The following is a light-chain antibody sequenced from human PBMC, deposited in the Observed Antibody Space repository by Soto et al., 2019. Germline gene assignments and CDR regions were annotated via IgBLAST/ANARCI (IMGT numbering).Light chain of an antibody. Sequence: QSALTQPASVSGSPGQSITISCSGTSSDIGSYNRVAWYQQFPGKSPKLMIYAVSDRPPGVSDRFSGSKSGITASLTISGLQTEDEADYYCISYTDRQSYLFGTGTKVTVL. V-gene: IGLV2-14*03. CDR1: SSDIGSYNR. CDR2: AVS. CDR3: ISYTDRQSYL. J-gene: IGLJ1*01.